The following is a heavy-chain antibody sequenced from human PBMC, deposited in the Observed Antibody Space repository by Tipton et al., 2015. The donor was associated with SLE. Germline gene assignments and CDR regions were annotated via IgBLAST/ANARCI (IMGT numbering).Heavy chain of an antibody. D-gene: IGHD6-19*01. CDR2: INPNSGGT. CDR1: GYTFTGYY. CDR3: AGALPHEAVAGDY. J-gene: IGHJ4*02. Sequence: QSGPEVKKPGASVKVSCKASGYTFTGYYMHWVRQAPGQGLGWMGWINPNSGGTNYAQKFQGRVTMTRDTSISTAYMELSRLRSDDPAVYYCAGALPHEAVAGDYWGQGTLVTVSS. V-gene: IGHV1-2*02.